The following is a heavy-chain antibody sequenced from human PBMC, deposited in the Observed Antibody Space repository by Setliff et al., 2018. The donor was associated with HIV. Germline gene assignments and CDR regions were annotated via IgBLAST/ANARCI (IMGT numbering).Heavy chain of an antibody. J-gene: IGHJ6*03. Sequence: SETLSLTCTVSGVSISSGSYYWSWIRQSAGKGLEWIGRIYTSGSTNDNPSLRSRITISVDTSNNQFSLRLSPVTAADTAVYYCARDKGYYYMDVWGKGITVTVSS. CDR2: IYTSGST. CDR3: ARDKGYYYMDV. CDR1: GVSISSGSYY. V-gene: IGHV4-61*02.